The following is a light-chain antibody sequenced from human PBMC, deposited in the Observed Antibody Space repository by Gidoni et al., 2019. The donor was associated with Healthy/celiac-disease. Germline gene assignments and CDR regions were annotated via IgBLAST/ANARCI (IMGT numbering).Light chain of an antibody. CDR3: QQYYSTPFT. J-gene: IGKJ3*01. CDR1: QSVLYSSNNKNY. Sequence: DIVMTQSPDSLAVSLGERATINCKYSQSVLYSSNNKNYLAWYQQKPGQPPKLLIYWASTRESGVPDRFSGSGSGTDFTLTISSLQDEDVAVYYCQQYYSTPFTFGPGTKVDIK. CDR2: WAS. V-gene: IGKV4-1*01.